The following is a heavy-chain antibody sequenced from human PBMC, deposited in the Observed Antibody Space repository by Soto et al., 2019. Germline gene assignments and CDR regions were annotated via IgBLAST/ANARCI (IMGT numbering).Heavy chain of an antibody. CDR1: GFTFSSYA. V-gene: IGHV3-23*01. CDR2: ISGSGGST. D-gene: IGHD3-9*01. Sequence: EVQLLESGGGLVQPGGSLRLSCAASGFTFSSYAMSWVRQAPGKGLEWVSAISGSGGSTYYADSVKGRFTISRDNSKNTLYLQMNSLRAEDTAVYYCAKALPSYDILTGYRWIYYFDYWGQGTLVTVSS. CDR3: AKALPSYDILTGYRWIYYFDY. J-gene: IGHJ4*02.